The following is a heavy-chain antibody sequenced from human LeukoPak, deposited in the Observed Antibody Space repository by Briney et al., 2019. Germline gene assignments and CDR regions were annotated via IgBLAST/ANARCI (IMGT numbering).Heavy chain of an antibody. CDR1: GFTFSSYS. CDR2: ISASGGST. V-gene: IGHV3-23*01. D-gene: IGHD6-19*01. Sequence: GGSLRLSCAASGFTFSSYSMNWVRQAPGKGLEWVSGISASGGSTSYADSVRGRFTISRDNSKNTLYLQMNSLRAEDTAVYYCARDLRIAVAGTGWFDPWGQGTLVTVSS. CDR3: ARDLRIAVAGTGWFDP. J-gene: IGHJ5*02.